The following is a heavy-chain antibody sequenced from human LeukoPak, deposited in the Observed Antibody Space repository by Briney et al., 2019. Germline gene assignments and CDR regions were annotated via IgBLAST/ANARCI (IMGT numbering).Heavy chain of an antibody. CDR1: GFTFSSYA. V-gene: IGHV3-23*01. Sequence: GGSLRLSCAASGFTFSSYAMSWVRQAPGKGLEWVSSISGSGGYAYYANSVKGRFITSRDNSKNTLYLQMNSLRAEDTAVYYCTKDLNGKFEAFDIWGQGTMVIVSS. CDR3: TKDLNGKFEAFDI. J-gene: IGHJ3*02. CDR2: ISGSGGYA.